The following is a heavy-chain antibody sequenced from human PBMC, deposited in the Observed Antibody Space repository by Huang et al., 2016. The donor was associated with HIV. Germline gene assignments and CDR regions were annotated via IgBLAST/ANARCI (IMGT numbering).Heavy chain of an antibody. Sequence: QVQLVESGGGVVQPGRSLRLSCAASGFPFNNHAMPWVRQAPGKVLDGVAVISNDGSNNYYADSVKGRFTISRDSSKSTLFLHMTSLRTEDTAVYYCARAKDTWDAYDIWGQGTMVIVSS. CDR3: ARAKDTWDAYDI. CDR2: ISNDGSNN. J-gene: IGHJ3*02. D-gene: IGHD5-18*01. V-gene: IGHV3-30-3*01. CDR1: GFPFNNHA.